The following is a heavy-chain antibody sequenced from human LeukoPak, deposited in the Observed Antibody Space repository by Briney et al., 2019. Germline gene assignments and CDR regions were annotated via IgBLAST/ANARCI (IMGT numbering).Heavy chain of an antibody. Sequence: SVKVSCKASGGTVSSYAISWVRQAPGQGLEWMGRILPMFGRADYAQKFQDRVTLTADFSTSTAHMELSSLRFEDTAVYYCARETGTASPKPFYVWGKGTTVTVSS. CDR2: ILPMFGRA. CDR3: ARETGTASPKPFYV. CDR1: GGTVSSYA. D-gene: IGHD5-18*01. J-gene: IGHJ6*04. V-gene: IGHV1-69*13.